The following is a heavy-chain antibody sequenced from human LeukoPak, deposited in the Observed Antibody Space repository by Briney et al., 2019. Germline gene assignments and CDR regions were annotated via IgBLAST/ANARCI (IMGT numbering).Heavy chain of an antibody. CDR3: ARDARYCSGPPCPNGFDI. Sequence: SETLSLTCTVSGGSISSTTSYWNWIRQHPGMGLQWVGSINYSGTTSYNPSLESRVTISVDTSRNQFSLKLTSVTAADTAVYYCARDARYCSGPPCPNGFDIWGQGTMVTVSS. CDR1: GGSISSTTSY. D-gene: IGHD2-15*01. CDR2: INYSGTT. J-gene: IGHJ3*02. V-gene: IGHV4-31*03.